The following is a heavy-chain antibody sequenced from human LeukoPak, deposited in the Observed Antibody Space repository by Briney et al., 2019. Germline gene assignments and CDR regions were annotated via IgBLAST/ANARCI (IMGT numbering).Heavy chain of an antibody. J-gene: IGHJ4*02. CDR2: ISYDGSNK. CDR1: GFTFSSYA. CDR3: ARAPILNYGSGTYQTYYFDY. Sequence: PGGSLRLSCAASGFTFSSYAMHWVRQAPGKGLEWVAVISYDGSNKYYADSVKGRFTISRDNSKNTLYLQMNSLRAEDTAVFYCARAPILNYGSGTYQTYYFDYWGQGTLVTVSS. V-gene: IGHV3-30*04. D-gene: IGHD3-10*01.